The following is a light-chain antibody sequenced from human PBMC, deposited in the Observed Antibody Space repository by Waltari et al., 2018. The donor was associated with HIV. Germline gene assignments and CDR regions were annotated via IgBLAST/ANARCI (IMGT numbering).Light chain of an antibody. CDR3: AAWDDSLSGPG. CDR2: RNN. CDR1: SSNIGSNY. J-gene: IGLJ2*01. V-gene: IGLV1-47*01. Sequence: QSVLTQPPSASGTPGQRVTISCSGSSSNIGSNYVYWYQQHPGTAPKLLIYRNNPRPSGVTDRFSGSKSGTSASLAISGLRSEDEADYYCAAWDDSLSGPGFGGGTKLTVL.